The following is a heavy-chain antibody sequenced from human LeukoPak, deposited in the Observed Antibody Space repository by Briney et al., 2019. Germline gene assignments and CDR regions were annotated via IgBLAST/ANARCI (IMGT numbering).Heavy chain of an antibody. CDR2: IYYSGNT. CDR1: GGSISTSYY. D-gene: IGHD3-10*01. CDR3: ARESECYYGSGSYECRWFDP. V-gene: IGHV4-39*07. J-gene: IGHJ5*02. Sequence: SETLSLTCTVSGGSISTSYYRGWIRQPPGKGLEWIGSIYYSGNTYYNPSLKSRVTISLNTSKNQFSLKLSTVNAADTAVYYCARESECYYGSGSYECRWFDPWGLGTLVTVSS.